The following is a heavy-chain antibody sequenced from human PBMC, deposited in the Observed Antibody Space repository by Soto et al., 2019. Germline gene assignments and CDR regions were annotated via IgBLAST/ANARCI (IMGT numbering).Heavy chain of an antibody. Sequence: EVQLVESGGGLVKPGGSLRLSCAASGFSFDSYSMNWVRQAPGEGLEWVSSISSSSSYIYYADSVKGRFTISRDNAKNSLYLQMNSLRAEDTALYYCARGRLVRGVEITDYWGQGTLVTVSS. CDR1: GFSFDSYS. CDR3: ARGRLVRGVEITDY. J-gene: IGHJ4*02. D-gene: IGHD3-10*01. V-gene: IGHV3-21*02. CDR2: ISSSSSYI.